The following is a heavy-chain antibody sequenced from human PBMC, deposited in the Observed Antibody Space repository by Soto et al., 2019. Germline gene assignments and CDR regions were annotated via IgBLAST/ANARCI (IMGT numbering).Heavy chain of an antibody. V-gene: IGHV3-53*01. CDR2: IYSGGST. D-gene: IGHD5-18*01. Sequence: EVQLVESGGGLIQPGGSLRLSCAASGFTVSSNYMSWVRQAPGKGLEWVSVIYSGGSTYYADSVKGRFTISRDNSKNTLYLQMNSLRAEDTAVYYCARLNSYGPPPYYYGMDVWGQGTTVTVSS. CDR1: GFTVSSNY. CDR3: ARLNSYGPPPYYYGMDV. J-gene: IGHJ6*02.